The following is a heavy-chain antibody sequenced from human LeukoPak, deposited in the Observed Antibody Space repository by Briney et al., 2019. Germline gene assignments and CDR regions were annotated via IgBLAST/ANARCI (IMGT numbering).Heavy chain of an antibody. V-gene: IGHV4-61*01. Sequence: ASETLSLTCTVSGYSISSGYYWGWIRQPPGKGLEWIGYIYYSGSTNYNPSLKSRVTISVDTSKNQFSLKLSSVTAADTAVYYCARGLRTTVVTHWGQGTLVTVSS. CDR1: GYSISSGYY. CDR2: IYYSGST. D-gene: IGHD4-23*01. CDR3: ARGLRTTVVTH. J-gene: IGHJ4*02.